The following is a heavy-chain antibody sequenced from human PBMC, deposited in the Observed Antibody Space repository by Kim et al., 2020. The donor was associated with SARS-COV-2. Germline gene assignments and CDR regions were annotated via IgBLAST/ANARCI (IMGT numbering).Heavy chain of an antibody. V-gene: IGHV3-33*05. J-gene: IGHJ4*02. D-gene: IGHD2-15*01. Sequence: GGSLRLSCAASGFTFSSYGMHWVRQAPGKGLEWVAVISYDGSNKYYADSVKGRFTISRDNSKNTLFLQMNSLRAEDTAVYYCARDLFPFCSGGSCHISPLDYWGQGTLVTVSS. CDR3: ARDLFPFCSGGSCHISPLDY. CDR2: ISYDGSNK. CDR1: GFTFSSYG.